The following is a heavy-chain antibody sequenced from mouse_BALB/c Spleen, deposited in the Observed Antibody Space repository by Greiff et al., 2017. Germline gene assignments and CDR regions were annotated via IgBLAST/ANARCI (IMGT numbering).Heavy chain of an antibody. CDR2: IWTGGGT. J-gene: IGHJ4*01. CDR3: VRDYYGSSYEGAMDY. CDR1: GFSLTSYD. Sequence: VHLVESGPGLVAPSQSLSITCTVSGFSLTSYDISWIRQPPGKGLEWLGVIWTGGGTNYNSAFMSRLSISKDNSKSQVFLKMNSLQTDDTAIYYCVRDYYGSSYEGAMDYWGQGTSVTVSS. D-gene: IGHD1-1*01. V-gene: IGHV2-9-2*01.